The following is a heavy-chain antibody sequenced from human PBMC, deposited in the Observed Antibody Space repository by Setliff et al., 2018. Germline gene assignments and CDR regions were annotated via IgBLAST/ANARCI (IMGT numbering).Heavy chain of an antibody. J-gene: IGHJ6*02. CDR3: ARDRTAYSYGLNV. CDR2: IYHNGNT. Sequence: PSETLSLTCTVSGGSIGSSFWNWIRQSPGKGLEWIGYIYHNGNTNFNPSLKTRVSMSVDTSKNRIALNLKSVTAADTAVYYCARDRTAYSYGLNVWGQGTTVTVSS. CDR1: GGSIGSSF. V-gene: IGHV4-59*01. D-gene: IGHD5-18*01.